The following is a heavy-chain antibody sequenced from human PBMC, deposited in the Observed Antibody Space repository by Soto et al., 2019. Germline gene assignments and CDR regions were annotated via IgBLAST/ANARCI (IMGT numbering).Heavy chain of an antibody. CDR1: GGTFSSYA. CDR3: ARDARYCISTSCAAGFDP. Sequence: QVQLVQSGAEVKKPGSSVKVSCKASGGTFSSYAISWVLQAPGQGLEWMGGIIPIFGTANYAQKFQGRVTITADESTSTAYMELSSLRSEDTAVYYCARDARYCISTSCAAGFDPWGQGTLVTVSS. V-gene: IGHV1-69*12. CDR2: IIPIFGTA. J-gene: IGHJ5*02. D-gene: IGHD2-2*01.